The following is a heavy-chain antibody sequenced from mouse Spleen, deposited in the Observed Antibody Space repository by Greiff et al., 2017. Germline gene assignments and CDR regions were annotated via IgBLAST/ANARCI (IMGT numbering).Heavy chain of an antibody. CDR3: ARRVIYYGNPYAMDY. CDR2: IYPGSGST. V-gene: IGHV1-55*01. J-gene: IGHJ4*01. D-gene: IGHD2-1*01. CDR1: GYTFTSYW. Sequence: QVQLQQPGAELVKPGASVKMSCKASGYTFTSYWITWVKQRPGQGLEWIGDIYPGSGSTNYNEKFKSKATLTVDTSSSTAYMQLSSLTSEDSAVYYCARRVIYYGNPYAMDYWGQGTSVTVSS.